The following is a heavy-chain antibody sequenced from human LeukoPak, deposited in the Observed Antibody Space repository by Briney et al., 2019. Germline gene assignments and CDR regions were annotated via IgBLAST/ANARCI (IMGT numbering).Heavy chain of an antibody. CDR1: GGSMINYY. CDR3: ARLGSQLWRYFDC. CDR2: IFYSGVT. J-gene: IGHJ4*02. V-gene: IGHV4-59*01. D-gene: IGHD5-18*01. Sequence: SETLSLTCTMSGGSMINYYWGWIRQTPGKGLDSLGYIFYSGVTDYNPSLKSRLTISIDTSKSQFSLNLNSVTAADTAVYYCARLGSQLWRYFDCWGQGTLVTVSS.